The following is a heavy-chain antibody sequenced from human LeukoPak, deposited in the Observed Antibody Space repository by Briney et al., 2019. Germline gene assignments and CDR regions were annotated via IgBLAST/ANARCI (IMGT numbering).Heavy chain of an antibody. CDR3: ARVPPITIFGVVIIPFDY. V-gene: IGHV1-18*01. CDR1: GYTFMDYG. J-gene: IGHJ4*02. D-gene: IGHD3-3*01. CDR2: IYAHNGNT. Sequence: GASVKVSCKASGYTFMDYGISWVRQAPGQGLEWMGWIYAHNGNTNYAQKLQGRVTMTTDTSTSTAYMELRSLRSDDTAVYYCARVPPITIFGVVIIPFDYWGQGTLVTVSS.